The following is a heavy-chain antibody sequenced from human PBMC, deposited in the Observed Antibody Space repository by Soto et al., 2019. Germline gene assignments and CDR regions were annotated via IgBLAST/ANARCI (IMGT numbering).Heavy chain of an antibody. CDR2: ISSSSSYI. V-gene: IGHV3-21*01. D-gene: IGHD2-15*01. CDR1: GFTFSSYS. J-gene: IGHJ4*02. Sequence: EVQLVESGGGLVKPGGSLRLSCAASGFTFSSYSMNWVRQAPGKGLEWVSSISSSSSYIYYADSVKGRFTISRDNAKNSLYLQMNSLRAEDTAVYYCARDGPYCSGGSCYYFDYWGQGTLVTVSS. CDR3: ARDGPYCSGGSCYYFDY.